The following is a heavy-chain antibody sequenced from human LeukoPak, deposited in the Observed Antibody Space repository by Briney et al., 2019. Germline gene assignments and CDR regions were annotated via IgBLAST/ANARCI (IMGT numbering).Heavy chain of an antibody. CDR2: FDPEDGET. CDR3: ATDNLGYCSGGSCYNWFDP. V-gene: IGHV1-24*01. CDR1: GYTLTELS. Sequence: ASVKDSCKVSGYTLTELSMHWVRQAPGKGLEWMGGFDPEDGETIYAQKFQGGVTMTEDTSTDTAYMELSSLRSEDTAVYYCATDNLGYCSGGSCYNWFDPWGQGTLVTVSS. D-gene: IGHD2-15*01. J-gene: IGHJ5*02.